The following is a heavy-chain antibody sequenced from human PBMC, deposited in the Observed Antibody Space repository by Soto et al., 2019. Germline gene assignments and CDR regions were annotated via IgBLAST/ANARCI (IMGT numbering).Heavy chain of an antibody. CDR3: ARGYCSGGSCYSGDLNDY. CDR2: ISSSSSTI. D-gene: IGHD2-15*01. CDR1: GFTFSSYS. V-gene: IGHV3-48*02. Sequence: EVQLVESGGGLVQPGGSLRLSCAASGFTFSSYSMNWVRQAPGKGLEWVSYISSSSSTIYYADSVKGRFTISRDNAKNSLYLQMNSQRDEDTAVYYCARGYCSGGSCYSGDLNDYWGQGTLVTVSS. J-gene: IGHJ4*02.